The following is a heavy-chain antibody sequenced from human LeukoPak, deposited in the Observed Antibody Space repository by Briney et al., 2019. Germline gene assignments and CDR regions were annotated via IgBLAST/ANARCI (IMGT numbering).Heavy chain of an antibody. V-gene: IGHV3-43*02. D-gene: IGHD2-15*01. CDR2: IRGDGGST. Sequence: PGGSLRLSCAASGFTFDDYAMHWVRQAPGKGLEWVSLIRGDGGSTYYADSVKGRFTISRDNSKNSLYLQMNSLRTEDTALYYCAKDECSGGSCYLGAFDIWGQGTMVTVSS. CDR3: AKDECSGGSCYLGAFDI. J-gene: IGHJ3*02. CDR1: GFTFDDYA.